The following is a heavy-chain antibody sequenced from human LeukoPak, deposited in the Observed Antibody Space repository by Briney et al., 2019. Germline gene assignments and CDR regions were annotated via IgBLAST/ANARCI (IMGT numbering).Heavy chain of an antibody. CDR3: ARDGASFDY. V-gene: IGHV3-7*01. CDR2: IKGDGSDQ. Sequence: GGSLRLSCAASGFTFSSYSMNWVRQAPGRWPEWVADIKGDGSDQYYADSVKGRFTISRDNAKSSLYLQMNSLRVEDTAMYYCARDGASFDYWGLGTLVTVSS. CDR1: GFTFSSYS. J-gene: IGHJ4*02.